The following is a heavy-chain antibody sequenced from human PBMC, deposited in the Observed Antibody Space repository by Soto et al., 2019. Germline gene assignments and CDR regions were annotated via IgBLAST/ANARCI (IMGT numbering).Heavy chain of an antibody. V-gene: IGHV4-34*01. CDR2: INHSGST. J-gene: IGHJ5*02. CDR1: GGSFSGYY. Sequence: SETLSLTCAVYGGSFSGYYWSWIRQPPGKGLEWIGEINHSGSTNYNPSLKSRVTISVDTSKNQFSLKLSSVTAADTAVYYCVRVPGPWGQGTLVTVSS. CDR3: VRVPGP.